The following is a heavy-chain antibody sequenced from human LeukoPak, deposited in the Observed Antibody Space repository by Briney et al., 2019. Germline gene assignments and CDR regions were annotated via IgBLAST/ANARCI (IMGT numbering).Heavy chain of an antibody. D-gene: IGHD2-2*01. CDR2: IYYSGST. Sequence: SETLSLTCTVSGGSISSYYWSWIRQPPGKGLEWIGYIYYSGSTNYNPSLKSRVTISVDTSKNQFSLKLSSVTAADTAVYYCARHEPRYCSSTSCYRQMSIAAKRGAFDIWGQGTMVTVSS. J-gene: IGHJ3*02. V-gene: IGHV4-59*08. CDR1: GGSISSYY. CDR3: ARHEPRYCSSTSCYRQMSIAAKRGAFDI.